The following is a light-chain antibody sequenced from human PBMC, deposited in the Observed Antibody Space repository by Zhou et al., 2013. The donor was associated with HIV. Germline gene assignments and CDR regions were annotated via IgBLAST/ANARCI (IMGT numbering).Light chain of an antibody. CDR1: QSISNY. J-gene: IGKJ3*01. Sequence: DSQMTQSPSSLSASVGDRVTITCRASQSISNYLNWYQQKPGKAPKLLIYAASSLQSGVPSRFSGSGSGTDFTLTISSLQLEDFATYYCQQSYSTPFTFGPGTESGYQT. V-gene: IGKV1-39*01. CDR2: AAS. CDR3: QQSYSTPFT.